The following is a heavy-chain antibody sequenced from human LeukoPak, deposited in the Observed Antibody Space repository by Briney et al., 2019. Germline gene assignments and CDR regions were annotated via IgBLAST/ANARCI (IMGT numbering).Heavy chain of an antibody. CDR2: MNPNSGNT. D-gene: IGHD3-22*01. CDR3: ARVAESSGYSGQFDY. J-gene: IGHJ4*02. V-gene: IGHV1-8*01. Sequence: ASVKGSCKASGYTFTSYDINWVRQATGQGLEWMGLMNPNSGNTGYAQKFQGRVTITRNTSISTAYMELSSLRSEDTAVYYCARVAESSGYSGQFDYWGQGTLVTVSS. CDR1: GYTFTSYD.